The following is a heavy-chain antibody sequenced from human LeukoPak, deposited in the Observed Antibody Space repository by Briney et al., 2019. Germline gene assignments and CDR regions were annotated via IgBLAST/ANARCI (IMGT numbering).Heavy chain of an antibody. CDR1: GYSFGSGYC. Sequence: SETLSLTCTVSGYSFGSGYCWSWIRQPAGKGLEWIGRIYTSGSTNYNPSLKSRVTISGDTSKNQFSLRLSSVTAADTAVYYCARASYSYDINGWVPFDYWGQGTLVTVSS. CDR3: ARASYSYDINGWVPFDY. J-gene: IGHJ4*02. D-gene: IGHD3-22*01. V-gene: IGHV4-61*02. CDR2: IYTSGST.